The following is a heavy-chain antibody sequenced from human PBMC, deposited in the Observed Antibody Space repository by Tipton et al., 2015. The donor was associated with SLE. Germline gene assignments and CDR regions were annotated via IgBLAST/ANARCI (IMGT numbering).Heavy chain of an antibody. Sequence: GSLRLSCAASGFTFDDYAMHWVRQAPGKGLEWVGRVKSKTDGETTEYAAPVKDRFTISRDDSTNTVFLQMDSLKTEDTAVYYCTTGTAGAFEIWGQGTMVTVSS. CDR3: TTGTAGAFEI. CDR1: GFTFDDYA. V-gene: IGHV3-15*01. D-gene: IGHD6-13*01. CDR2: VKSKTDGETT. J-gene: IGHJ3*02.